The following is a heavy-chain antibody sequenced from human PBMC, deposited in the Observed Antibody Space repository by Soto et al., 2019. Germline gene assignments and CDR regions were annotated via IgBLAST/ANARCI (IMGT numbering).Heavy chain of an antibody. CDR1: GFICSSYD. D-gene: IGHD2-8*02. CDR3: AKATATGGGAFDI. J-gene: IGHJ3*02. Sequence: PGGSLRLSCAASGFICSSYDMSWVRQAPGKGLEWVSTILVGGSTHYEDSVKGRFIISRDGSKNTVYLQMNSLTAGDTAVYYCAKATATGGGAFDICGQGTMVTVSS. CDR2: ILVGGST. V-gene: IGHV3-23*01.